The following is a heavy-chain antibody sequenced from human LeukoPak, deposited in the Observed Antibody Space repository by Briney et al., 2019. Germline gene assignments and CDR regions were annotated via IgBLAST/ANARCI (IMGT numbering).Heavy chain of an antibody. CDR1: GFTFSSYE. V-gene: IGHV3-48*03. D-gene: IGHD4-17*01. J-gene: IGHJ6*02. Sequence: PGGSLRLSCAASGFTFSSYEMKWVRQAPGKGLQWVSYISSSGSTIYYADSVKGRFTTSRDNAKNSLYLQMNSLRVEDTAVYYCARAIGDFGRYGVDVWGQGTTITVFS. CDR3: ARAIGDFGRYGVDV. CDR2: ISSSGSTI.